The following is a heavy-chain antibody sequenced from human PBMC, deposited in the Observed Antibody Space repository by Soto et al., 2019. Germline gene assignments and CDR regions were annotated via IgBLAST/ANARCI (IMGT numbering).Heavy chain of an antibody. CDR1: GGTFSSYS. V-gene: IGHV1-69*13. CDR2: IIPIFGTA. J-gene: IGHJ4*02. CDR3: ARLPHPDYYDRSGYSVFGY. D-gene: IGHD3-22*01. Sequence: GASVKVSCKASGGTFSSYSISWVRQAPGQGLEWMGWIIPIFGTANYAQKFQGRVTITADESTSTAYMELSSLRSEDTAVYYCARLPHPDYYDRSGYSVFGYWGQGTLVTVSS.